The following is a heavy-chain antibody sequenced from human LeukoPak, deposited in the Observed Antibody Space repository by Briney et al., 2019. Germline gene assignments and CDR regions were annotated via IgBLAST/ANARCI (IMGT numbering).Heavy chain of an antibody. J-gene: IGHJ4*02. CDR2: IAGDR. CDR1: GYTFSNYG. V-gene: IGHV1-18*01. Sequence: ASVKVSCKASGYTFSNYGISWVRQAPGQGLEWMAWIAGDRIYAPQFQGGLIISTDPSTSTAYMELRSLRSDDTAVYYCARDFWNLYENNDSNRDFDNWGQGTLLTVSS. D-gene: IGHD7-27*01. CDR3: ARDFWNLYENNDSNRDFDN.